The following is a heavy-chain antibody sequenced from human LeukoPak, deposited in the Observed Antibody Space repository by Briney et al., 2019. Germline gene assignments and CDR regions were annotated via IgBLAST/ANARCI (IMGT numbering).Heavy chain of an antibody. J-gene: IGHJ6*03. CDR2: INPNSGGT. CDR1: GYTFTGYY. V-gene: IGHV1-2*06. CDR3: ARGHYYYYYMDV. Sequence: ASVKVSCKASGYTFTGYYMHWVRQAPGQGLEWMGRINPNSGGTNYAQKFQGRVTMTRDTSISTAYMELSRLRSDDTAVYYCARGHYYYYYMDVWGKGTMVTVSS.